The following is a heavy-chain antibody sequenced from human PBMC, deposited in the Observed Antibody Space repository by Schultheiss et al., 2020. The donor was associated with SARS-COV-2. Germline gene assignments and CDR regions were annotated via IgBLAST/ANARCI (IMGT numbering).Heavy chain of an antibody. Sequence: GGSLRLSCAASGFTFSDYYMSWVRQAPGKGLEWVSVIYSGGSTYYADSVKGRFTISRDNSKNTLYLQMNSLRAEDTAVYYCARDMVQSSYYYYGMDVWGQGTTVTVSS. J-gene: IGHJ6*02. D-gene: IGHD3-10*01. CDR3: ARDMVQSSYYYYGMDV. CDR2: IYSGGST. CDR1: GFTFSDYY. V-gene: IGHV3-53*01.